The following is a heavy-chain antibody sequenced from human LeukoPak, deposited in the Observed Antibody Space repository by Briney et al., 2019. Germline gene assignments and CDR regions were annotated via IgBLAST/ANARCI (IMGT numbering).Heavy chain of an antibody. CDR2: ISGSGGST. Sequence: PGGSLRLSCAASGFTFSSYAMSWVRQAPGKGLEWVSAISGSGGSTYYADSVKGRFTISRDNSKNTLYLQMNSLRAEDTAVYYCANRAAVARHRYDAFDIWGQGTMVTVSS. J-gene: IGHJ3*02. D-gene: IGHD6-19*01. CDR3: ANRAAVARHRYDAFDI. CDR1: GFTFSSYA. V-gene: IGHV3-23*01.